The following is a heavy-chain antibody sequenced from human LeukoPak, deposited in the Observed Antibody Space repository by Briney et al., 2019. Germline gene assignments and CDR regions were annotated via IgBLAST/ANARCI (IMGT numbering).Heavy chain of an antibody. V-gene: IGHV4-39*01. J-gene: IGHJ5*02. D-gene: IGHD3-22*01. CDR2: IYYSGST. CDR1: GGSISSSSYY. CDR3: ARRSFHDSSGYYDHWFDP. Sequence: PSETLSLTCTVSGGSISSSSYYWGWIRQPPGKGLEWIGSIYYSGSTYYNPSLKSRVTISVDTSKNQFSLKLSSVTAADTAVYYCARRSFHDSSGYYDHWFDPWGQGTLVTVSS.